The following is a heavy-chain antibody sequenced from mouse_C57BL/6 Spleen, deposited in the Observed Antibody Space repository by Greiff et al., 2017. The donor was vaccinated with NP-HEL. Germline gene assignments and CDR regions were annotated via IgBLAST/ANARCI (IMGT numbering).Heavy chain of an antibody. CDR1: GYTFTDYN. CDR3: ARGYGNYEGFAY. CDR2: INPNNGGT. D-gene: IGHD2-10*02. V-gene: IGHV1-22*01. Sequence: VQLQQSGPELVKPGASVKMSCKASGYTFTDYNMHWVKQSHGKSLEWIGYINPNNGGTSFNQKFKGKATLTVNKSSSTAYMELRSLTSEDSAVYYCARGYGNYEGFAYWGQGTLVTVSA. J-gene: IGHJ3*01.